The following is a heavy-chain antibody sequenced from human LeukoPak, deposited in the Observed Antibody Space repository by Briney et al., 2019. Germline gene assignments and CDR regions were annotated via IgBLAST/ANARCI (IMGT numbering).Heavy chain of an antibody. D-gene: IGHD2-2*01. Sequence: SVKVSCKASGYTLTGYDMHWGRQAPGQGLGWMGWINPNSGGTTYAQKFQRRVTMTRDTSISTAYIELSRLRSDDTAAYYCARDIAVVPAENDAFDTWGQGTMVTVSS. CDR2: INPNSGGT. V-gene: IGHV1-2*02. CDR3: ARDIAVVPAENDAFDT. J-gene: IGHJ3*02. CDR1: GYTLTGYD.